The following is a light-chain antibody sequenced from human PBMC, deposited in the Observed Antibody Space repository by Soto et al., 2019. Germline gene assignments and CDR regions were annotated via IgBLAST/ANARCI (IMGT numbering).Light chain of an antibody. CDR3: QQYGSSLRT. Sequence: IVVTQAPGALSLSPGETATLSCRASQSVSSSYLAWYQQKPGQAPRPLIYDASSRATGIPDRFSGSGSGTDFTLTIGRLEPEDVAVYYCQQYGSSLRTFGQGTKVDIK. CDR1: QSVSSSY. V-gene: IGKV3-20*01. J-gene: IGKJ1*01. CDR2: DAS.